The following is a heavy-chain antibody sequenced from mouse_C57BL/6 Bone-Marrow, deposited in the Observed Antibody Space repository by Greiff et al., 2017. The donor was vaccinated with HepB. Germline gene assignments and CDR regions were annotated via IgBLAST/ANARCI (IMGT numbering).Heavy chain of an antibody. J-gene: IGHJ3*01. Sequence: EVKLMESGGGLVKPGGSLKLSCAATGFTFSSYAMSWVRQTPEKRLEWVATISDGGSYTYYPDNVKGRFTVSRDNAKNNLYLQMSQLKSEDTAMYYCARDRDGTGRFAYWGQGTLVTVSA. CDR1: GFTFSSYA. V-gene: IGHV5-4*01. D-gene: IGHD1-1*01. CDR3: ARDRDGTGRFAY. CDR2: ISDGGSYT.